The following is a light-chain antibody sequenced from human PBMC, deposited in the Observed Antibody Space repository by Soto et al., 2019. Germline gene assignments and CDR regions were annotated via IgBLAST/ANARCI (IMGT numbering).Light chain of an antibody. Sequence: DIQMTQSPSSLSASVGDRVTITCRASQGISNYLAWYQHQPGKVPKVLISGASTLQSGVPSRFSGSGFGTDFTLTIISLQPEDVATYYCQKYGSPPWSFGQGTEVEIK. J-gene: IGKJ1*01. V-gene: IGKV1-27*01. CDR3: QKYGSPPWS. CDR2: GAS. CDR1: QGISNY.